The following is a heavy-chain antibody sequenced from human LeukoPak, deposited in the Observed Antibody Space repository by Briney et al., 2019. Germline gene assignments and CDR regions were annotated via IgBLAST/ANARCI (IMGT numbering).Heavy chain of an antibody. D-gene: IGHD3-10*01. V-gene: IGHV4-31*03. J-gene: IGHJ4*02. CDR3: AGSVTSRAVLDY. Sequence: SQTLSLTCTVSGGSISSGGYYWSWIRQHPGKGLEWIGYIYYSGSTYYNPSLKSRVAISVDTSKNQFSLKLSSVTAADTAIYYCAGSVTSRAVLDYWGQGTLVTVSS. CDR1: GGSISSGGYY. CDR2: IYYSGST.